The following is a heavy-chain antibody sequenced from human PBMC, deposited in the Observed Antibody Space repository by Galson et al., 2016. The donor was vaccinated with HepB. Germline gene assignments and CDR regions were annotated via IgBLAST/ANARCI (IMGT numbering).Heavy chain of an antibody. CDR2: IYHSGNT. J-gene: IGHJ4*02. Sequence: TLSLTCTVSGGSISRGDYYWSWIRQPPGKGLEWIGFIYHSGNTYYNPSLKSRVTISVDTSKNQISLKLSSVTAADTGLYYCARVGRLDFWSGYYVPPFDYWGQGTLVTVSS. V-gene: IGHV4-30-4*01. CDR1: GGSISRGDYY. D-gene: IGHD3-3*01. CDR3: ARVGRLDFWSGYYVPPFDY.